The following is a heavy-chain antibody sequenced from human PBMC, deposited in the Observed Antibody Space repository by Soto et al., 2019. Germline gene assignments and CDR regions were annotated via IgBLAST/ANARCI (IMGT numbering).Heavy chain of an antibody. CDR2: IYASGRT. CDR1: GGSISNYY. V-gene: IGHV4-4*07. D-gene: IGHD3-22*01. Sequence: SETLSLTCTVSGGSISNYYWSWIRQPAGKTLEWIGRIYASGRTNQNPSLKSRVSMSVDTSRNQFSLRLYFVAAEDTAVYYCAREGLTTGYGVDVWGQGNTVT. CDR3: AREGLTTGYGVDV. J-gene: IGHJ6*02.